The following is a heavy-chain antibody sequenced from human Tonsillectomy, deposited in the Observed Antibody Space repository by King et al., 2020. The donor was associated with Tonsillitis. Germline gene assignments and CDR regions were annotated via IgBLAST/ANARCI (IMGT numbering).Heavy chain of an antibody. J-gene: IGHJ4*02. CDR3: AKLPYYYDSSGYFYFDY. V-gene: IGHV3-23*04. CDR2: ISGSGGST. D-gene: IGHD3-22*01. Sequence: VQLVESGGGLVQPGGSLRLSCAASGFTFSSYAMSWVRQAPGKGLEWVSAISGSGGSTYYADSVKGRFTISRDNSKNTLYLQMNSLRAEDTAVYYCAKLPYYYDSSGYFYFDYWGQGTLVTVSS. CDR1: GFTFSSYA.